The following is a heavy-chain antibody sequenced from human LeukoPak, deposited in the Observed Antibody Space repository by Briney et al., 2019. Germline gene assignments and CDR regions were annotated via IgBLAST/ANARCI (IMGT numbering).Heavy chain of an antibody. CDR2: IYYSGST. D-gene: IGHD6-19*01. V-gene: IGHV4-59*01. J-gene: IGHJ4*02. Sequence: SATLSLTCTVSGGSISSYYWSWIRQPPGKGLEWIGYIYYSGSTNYNPSLKSRVTISVDTSKNQFSLKLSSVTAADTAVYYCARADEVAVAGFDYWGQGTLVTVSS. CDR1: GGSISSYY. CDR3: ARADEVAVAGFDY.